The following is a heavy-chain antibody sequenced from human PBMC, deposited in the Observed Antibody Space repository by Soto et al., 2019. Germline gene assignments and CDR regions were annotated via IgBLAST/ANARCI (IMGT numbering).Heavy chain of an antibody. Sequence: EVQLVESGGGLVQPGGSLRLSCAASGFTFSSHWMHWVRQAPGKGLVWVSRIKTDGSSTSYADSVKGRFTISRDNAKNXXYLQMNSLRAEDTAVYYCAREVGYGDYDYYYGMDVWGQGTTVTVSS. CDR3: AREVGYGDYDYYYGMDV. D-gene: IGHD4-17*01. V-gene: IGHV3-74*01. CDR1: GFTFSSHW. J-gene: IGHJ6*02. CDR2: IKTDGSST.